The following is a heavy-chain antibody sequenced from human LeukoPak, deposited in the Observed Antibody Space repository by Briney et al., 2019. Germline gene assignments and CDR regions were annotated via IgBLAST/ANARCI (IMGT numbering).Heavy chain of an antibody. V-gene: IGHV4-4*07. J-gene: IGHJ4*02. D-gene: IGHD6-19*01. CDR1: GGSISSYY. CDR3: ARGKVVAGTPGQNSWDY. CDR2: IYTSGST. Sequence: SETLSLTCTVSGGSISSYYWNWIRQPAGMGLEWVGRIYTSGSTNYNPSLKSRVSMSVDTSKNQFSLKLSSVTAADTAVYYCARGKVVAGTPGQNSWDYWGQGTLVTVSS.